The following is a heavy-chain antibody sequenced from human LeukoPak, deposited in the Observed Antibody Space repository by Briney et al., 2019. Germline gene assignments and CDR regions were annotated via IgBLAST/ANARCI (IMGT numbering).Heavy chain of an antibody. J-gene: IGHJ4*02. CDR2: IYTSGST. V-gene: IGHV4-4*07. CDR1: GGSISSYY. Sequence: SETLSLPCTVSGGSISSYYWSWIRQPAGKGLEWIGRIYTSGSTNYNPSLKSRVTMSVDTSKNQFSLKLSSVTAADTAVYYCARAYCSGGSCYAFYFDYGGQGTLVTVSS. CDR3: ARAYCSGGSCYAFYFDY. D-gene: IGHD2-15*01.